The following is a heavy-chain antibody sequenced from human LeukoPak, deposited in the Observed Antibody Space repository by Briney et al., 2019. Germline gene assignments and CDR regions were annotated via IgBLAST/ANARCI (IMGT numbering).Heavy chain of an antibody. J-gene: IGHJ3*02. CDR1: GFTFSGYA. V-gene: IGHV3-23*01. D-gene: IGHD2-2*01. Sequence: PGGSLRLSCAASGFTFSGYAMSWVRQAPGKGLGWVSSISSMGDSTYYADSGKGRFTISRDNSKNTLYLQMNSLRVEGTAVYYCASSCRGTSCYAFDIWGQGTLVTVS. CDR2: ISSMGDST. CDR3: ASSCRGTSCYAFDI.